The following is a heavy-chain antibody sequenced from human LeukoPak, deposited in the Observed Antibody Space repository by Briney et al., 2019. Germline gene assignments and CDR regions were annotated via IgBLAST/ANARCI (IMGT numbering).Heavy chain of an antibody. D-gene: IGHD5-24*01. CDR3: ARWARDGYNSVYAFDI. CDR2: ISGSGGST. Sequence: GGPLRLSCAASGCTFSSYAMSWVRQAPGKGLEWVSAISGSGGSTYYADSVKGRFTISRDNSKNTLYLQMNSLRAEDTAVYYCARWARDGYNSVYAFDIWGQGTMVTVSS. CDR1: GCTFSSYA. J-gene: IGHJ3*02. V-gene: IGHV3-23*01.